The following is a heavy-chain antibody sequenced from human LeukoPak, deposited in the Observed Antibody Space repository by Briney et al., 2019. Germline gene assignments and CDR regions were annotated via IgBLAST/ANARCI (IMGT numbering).Heavy chain of an antibody. CDR1: GVSISSDY. CDR2: IYTSGST. D-gene: IGHD3-22*01. Sequence: SETLSLTCTVSGVSISSDYWSWIRQPAGKGLEWIGRIYTSGSTNYNPSLKSRVTMSVDTSKNQFSLKLSSVTAADTAVYYCARGRYDSSGYYLHPDYWGQGTLVTVSS. J-gene: IGHJ4*02. CDR3: ARGRYDSSGYYLHPDY. V-gene: IGHV4-4*07.